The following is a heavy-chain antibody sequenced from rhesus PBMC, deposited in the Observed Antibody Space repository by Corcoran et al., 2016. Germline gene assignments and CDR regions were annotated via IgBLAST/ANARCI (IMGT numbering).Heavy chain of an antibody. Sequence: EVQLVESGGGLAKPGGSLRLSCVVSGFTSNDYWMCWVRQAPGGGLGWLSSINNGGISTYYADSVKGRFTISRENAKNTLYLQMDNLRPEDTAVYYCARDDGDSWGQGVLVTVSS. V-gene: IGHV3-28*02. D-gene: IGHD5-24*01. CDR2: INNGGIST. CDR1: GFTSNDYW. J-gene: IGHJ4*01. CDR3: ARDDGDS.